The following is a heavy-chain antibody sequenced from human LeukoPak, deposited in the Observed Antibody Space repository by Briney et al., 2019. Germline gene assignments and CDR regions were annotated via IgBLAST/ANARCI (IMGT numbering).Heavy chain of an antibody. V-gene: IGHV3-7*01. D-gene: IGHD2-2*02. Sequence: GGSLRLSCAASGFTFSSYWMGWVRQAPGKGLEWVANIKQDGSEKYYVDSVKGRFTISRDNAKNSLYLQMNSLRAEDTAVYYCARVSGYCSSTSCYKGRDYYYGMDVWGQGTTVTVSS. J-gene: IGHJ6*02. CDR3: ARVSGYCSSTSCYKGRDYYYGMDV. CDR2: IKQDGSEK. CDR1: GFTFSSYW.